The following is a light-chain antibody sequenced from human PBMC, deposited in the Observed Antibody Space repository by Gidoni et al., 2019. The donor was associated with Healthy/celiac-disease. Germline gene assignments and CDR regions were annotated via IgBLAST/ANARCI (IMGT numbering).Light chain of an antibody. V-gene: IGKV1-39*01. Sequence: DIQMTQSPSSLSASVGDRVTITCRASQSISSYLNWYQQKPGKAPKLLIYDASSLQRGGPSRFSGSGSGTDFTLTISSLQPEDFATYYCQQSYSTPLITFGQGTRLEIK. CDR3: QQSYSTPLIT. CDR1: QSISSY. CDR2: DAS. J-gene: IGKJ5*01.